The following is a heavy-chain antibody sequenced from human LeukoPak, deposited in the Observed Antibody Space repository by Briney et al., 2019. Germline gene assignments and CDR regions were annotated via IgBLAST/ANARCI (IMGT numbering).Heavy chain of an antibody. CDR1: GYTFTIYY. CDR3: ARPFGVVIGPDYYYMDV. Sequence: AASVTVSFTSSGYTFTIYYMHWVRQAPGQGLEWMGIINPSGGSTSYAQKFQGRVTMTRDTSTSTAYMELSSLRSEDTAVYYCARPFGVVIGPDYYYMDVWGKGTTVTVSS. V-gene: IGHV1-46*01. J-gene: IGHJ6*03. CDR2: INPSGGST. D-gene: IGHD3-3*01.